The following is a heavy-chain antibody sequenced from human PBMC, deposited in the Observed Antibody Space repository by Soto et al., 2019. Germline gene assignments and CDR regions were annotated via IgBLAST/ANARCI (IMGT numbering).Heavy chain of an antibody. CDR1: GGSISSSSYY. Sequence: PSETLSLTCTVSGGSISSSSYYWGWIRQPPGKGLEWIGSIYYSGSTYYNPSLKSRVTISVDTSKNQFSLKLSSVTAADTAVYYCARPPIPYCSSTGCPFDAFDIWGQGTLVTVSS. CDR2: IYYSGST. J-gene: IGHJ3*02. CDR3: ARPPIPYCSSTGCPFDAFDI. V-gene: IGHV4-39*01. D-gene: IGHD2-2*01.